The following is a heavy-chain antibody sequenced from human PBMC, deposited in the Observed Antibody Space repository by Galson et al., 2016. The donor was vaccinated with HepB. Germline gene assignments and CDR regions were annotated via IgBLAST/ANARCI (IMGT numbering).Heavy chain of an antibody. Sequence: SLRLSCAASGFSFSIYAMSWVRQAPGKGLEWVSGISSSGDSAYYADSVKGRFTISRDNSKNTLYLQMNSLRTDDTAVYHCTIPRWAYWGGDCSVKFGALDIWGQGTMVTVSS. J-gene: IGHJ3*02. D-gene: IGHD2-21*02. CDR3: TIPRWAYWGGDCSVKFGALDI. CDR2: ISSSGDSA. V-gene: IGHV3-23*01. CDR1: GFSFSIYA.